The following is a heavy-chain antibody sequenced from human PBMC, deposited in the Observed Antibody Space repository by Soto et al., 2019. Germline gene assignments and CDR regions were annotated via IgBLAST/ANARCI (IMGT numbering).Heavy chain of an antibody. CDR3: ARGYSSGWYFDY. CDR2: IYYSGST. D-gene: IGHD6-19*01. J-gene: IGHJ4*02. CDR1: GGSISSYY. Sequence: SETLSLTCTVSGGSISSYYWSWIRQPPGKGLEWIGYIYYSGSTNYNPSLKSRVTISVDTSKNQFSLKLSSVTAADTAVYYCARGYSSGWYFDYWGQGTLVTVSS. V-gene: IGHV4-59*01.